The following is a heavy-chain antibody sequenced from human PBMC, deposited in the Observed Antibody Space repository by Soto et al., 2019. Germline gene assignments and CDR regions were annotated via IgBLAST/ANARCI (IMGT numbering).Heavy chain of an antibody. J-gene: IGHJ4*02. CDR2: ISAHNGNT. Sequence: QVHLVQSGAEVKKPGASVKVSCKASGYTFTSYGITWVRQAPGQGLEWMGWISAHNGNTDYAQKLQGRVIVTRDTSTSTAYRELRSLISDDTAVYYGARGRYGAYWGQGALVTVSS. D-gene: IGHD3-10*01. V-gene: IGHV1-18*01. CDR1: GYTFTSYG. CDR3: ARGRYGAY.